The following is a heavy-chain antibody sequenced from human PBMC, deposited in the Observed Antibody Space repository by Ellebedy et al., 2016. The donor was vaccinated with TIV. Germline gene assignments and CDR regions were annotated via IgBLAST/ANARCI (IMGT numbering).Heavy chain of an antibody. Sequence: GGSLRLSXAASGFTFNNYAMSWVRQAPGKGLECVAGISAGGGTTDSADSVKGRFIISRDNSQNTIFLQMNNLRPEDTAVYYCARTNDFWPSYAPYDFWGQGSLVTVSS. CDR3: ARTNDFWPSYAPYDF. CDR1: GFTFNNYA. D-gene: IGHD3/OR15-3a*01. J-gene: IGHJ4*02. CDR2: ISAGGGTT. V-gene: IGHV3-23*01.